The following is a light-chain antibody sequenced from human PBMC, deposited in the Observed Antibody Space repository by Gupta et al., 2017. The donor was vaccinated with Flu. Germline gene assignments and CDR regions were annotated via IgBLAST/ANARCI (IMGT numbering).Light chain of an antibody. CDR3: SSYTSSSVV. Sequence: QCALTQPASVSGSPGQALPIPCSGTSSDVGGYNYVSWYQQHPGKAPKLMIYEVTNRPSGVSNRFSGSKSGNTASLTISGLQAEDEADYYCSSYTSSSVVFGGGTKLTVL. CDR2: EVT. J-gene: IGLJ2*01. CDR1: SSDVGGYNY. V-gene: IGLV2-14*01.